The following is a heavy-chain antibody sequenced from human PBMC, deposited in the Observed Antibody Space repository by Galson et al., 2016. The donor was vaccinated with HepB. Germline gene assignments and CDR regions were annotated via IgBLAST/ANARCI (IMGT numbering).Heavy chain of an antibody. Sequence: QSGAEVKKPGESLKISCKGSGFSFTNYWIVWVRQMPGKGLEWMGIIYPGDSDTRYSPSFQGQVTISADKSTTTAYLRWSSLKASDTAMYFCARPATGHTSSLDYWGQGTLVTVSS. CDR1: GFSFTNYW. CDR2: IYPGDSDT. D-gene: IGHD6-13*01. V-gene: IGHV5-51*01. CDR3: ARPATGHTSSLDY. J-gene: IGHJ4*02.